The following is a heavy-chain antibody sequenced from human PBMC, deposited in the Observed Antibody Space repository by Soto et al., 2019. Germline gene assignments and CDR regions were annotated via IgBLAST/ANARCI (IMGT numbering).Heavy chain of an antibody. J-gene: IGHJ2*01. CDR1: GGSISDYY. CDR2: IRNTGGT. V-gene: IGHV4-4*08. CDR3: AREVIPLTTDWYFDL. Sequence: SETLSLTCNVSGGSISDYYWSWIRQPPGKGLEWIGYIRNTGGTYYNPSLKSRVTISVDTSKKQFSLMLSSVTAADTAVYYCAREVIPLTTDWYFDLWGRGTLVTVSS. D-gene: IGHD4-17*01.